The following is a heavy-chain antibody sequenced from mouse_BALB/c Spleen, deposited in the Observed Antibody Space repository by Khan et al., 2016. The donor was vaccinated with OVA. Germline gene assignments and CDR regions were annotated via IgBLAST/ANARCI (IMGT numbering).Heavy chain of an antibody. Sequence: EVQLVESGPGLVKPSQSLSLTCTVTGYSITSGYAWNWIRQFPGNKLEWMGYISYSGVTSYTPSLKNRISITRDTSKNQFFLQLTSVTTEDTATYYCARGNYYGYYFDYWGQGTTLTVSS. CDR1: GYSITSGYA. CDR2: ISYSGVT. J-gene: IGHJ2*01. CDR3: ARGNYYGYYFDY. D-gene: IGHD1-1*01. V-gene: IGHV3-2*02.